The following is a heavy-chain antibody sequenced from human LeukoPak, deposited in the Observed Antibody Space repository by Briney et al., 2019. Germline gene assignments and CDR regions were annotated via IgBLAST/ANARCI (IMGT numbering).Heavy chain of an antibody. V-gene: IGHV4-38-2*02. CDR1: GYSISSGYY. D-gene: IGHD3-10*01. CDR2: IYHSGST. CDR3: ARYSTMVRGVLLVGSPFDY. Sequence: SETLSLTCTVSGYSISSGYYWGWIRQPPGKGLEWIGSIYHSGSTYYNPSLKSRVTISVDTSKNQFSLKLSSVTAADTAVYYCARYSTMVRGVLLVGSPFDYWGQGTLVTVSS. J-gene: IGHJ4*02.